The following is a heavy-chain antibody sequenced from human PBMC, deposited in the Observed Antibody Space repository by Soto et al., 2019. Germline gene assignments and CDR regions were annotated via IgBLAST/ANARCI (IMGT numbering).Heavy chain of an antibody. CDR1: GGSISTYY. Sequence: QVQLQESGPGLVKPSETLSLTCTVSGGSISTYYWSWIRQPPGKGLEWIGYIYYSGSTNYNPSLKSRVTISVDTSKTQFCLELSSVTAADTAVYYCARANYGFLTGYYPDYFDYWGQGTLVTVSS. J-gene: IGHJ4*02. D-gene: IGHD3-9*01. V-gene: IGHV4-59*01. CDR3: ARANYGFLTGYYPDYFDY. CDR2: IYYSGST.